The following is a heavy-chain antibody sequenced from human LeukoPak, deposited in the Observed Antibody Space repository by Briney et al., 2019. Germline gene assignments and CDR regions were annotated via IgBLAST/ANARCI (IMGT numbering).Heavy chain of an antibody. J-gene: IGHJ4*02. CDR1: GGSFSGYY. CDR2: INHSGST. Sequence: PSETLSLTCAVYGGSFSGYYWSWIRQPPGKGLEWIGEINHSGSTNYNPSLKSRVTISVDTSKNQFSLKLSSVTAADTAVYYCARGFSGWLQSYYFDYWGQGTLVTVSS. V-gene: IGHV4-34*01. D-gene: IGHD5-24*01. CDR3: ARGFSGWLQSYYFDY.